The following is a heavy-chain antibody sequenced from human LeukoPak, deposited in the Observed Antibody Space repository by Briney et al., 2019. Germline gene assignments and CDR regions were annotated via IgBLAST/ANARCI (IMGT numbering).Heavy chain of an antibody. CDR1: GFTFSSYA. D-gene: IGHD6-19*01. CDR2: ISGSGGST. Sequence: GGSLRLSCAASGFTFSSYAMSWVRQAPGKGLEWVSAISGSGGSTYYADSVKGRFTISRDNSKNTLYLQMNSLRAEDTAVYYCATDGSSGWYLYFQHWGQGTLVTVSS. V-gene: IGHV3-23*01. CDR3: ATDGSSGWYLYFQH. J-gene: IGHJ1*01.